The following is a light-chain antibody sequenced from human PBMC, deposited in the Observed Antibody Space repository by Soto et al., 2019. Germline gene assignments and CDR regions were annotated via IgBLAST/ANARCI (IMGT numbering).Light chain of an antibody. CDR1: QSLVYSDGNAY. CDR3: MRGTHWRPT. J-gene: IGKJ1*01. Sequence: DVVMTQSPLSLPVTLGQPASISCRSSQSLVYSDGNAYLNWFQQRPGQSPRRLIYKASNRDSGVPDSFRGSGSCTYFTMKVNSVAAQDVGVYYCMRGTHWRPTFGRGPRVEIK. CDR2: KAS. V-gene: IGKV2-30*01.